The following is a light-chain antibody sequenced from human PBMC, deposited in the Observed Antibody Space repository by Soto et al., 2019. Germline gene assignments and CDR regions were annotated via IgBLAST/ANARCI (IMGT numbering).Light chain of an antibody. CDR3: RSYAGSNNFVV. Sequence: QSALTQPPSASGSPGQSVTISCTGTSSDIGAYNYVSWYQQHPGKAPKLMIYEVSKRPSGVPDRFSGSKSDNTASLTVSGLQAENEADYYCRSYAGSNNFVVFGGGTKVTVL. J-gene: IGLJ2*01. CDR2: EVS. V-gene: IGLV2-8*01. CDR1: SSDIGAYNY.